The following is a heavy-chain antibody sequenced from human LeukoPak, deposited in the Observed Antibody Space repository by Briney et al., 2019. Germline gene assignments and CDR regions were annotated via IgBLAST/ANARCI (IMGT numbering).Heavy chain of an antibody. V-gene: IGHV3-23*01. Sequence: GGSLRLACAASGFTFSSYAMSWVRQGPGKGLEWVSDISGSGASTYYADSVKGRFTISRDNSKNALYLQMNSLRAEDTAVYYCAKANAREFDYWGQGTLVTVSS. CDR3: AKANAREFDY. J-gene: IGHJ4*02. D-gene: IGHD3-10*01. CDR1: GFTFSSYA. CDR2: ISGSGAST.